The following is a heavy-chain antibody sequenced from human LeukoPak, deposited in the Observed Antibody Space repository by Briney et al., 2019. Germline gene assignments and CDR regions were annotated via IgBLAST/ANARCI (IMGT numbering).Heavy chain of an antibody. CDR1: GFIFSNYG. CDR2: IGSSGSTT. J-gene: IGHJ4*02. CDR3: AKSVAGLDH. V-gene: IGHV3-23*01. D-gene: IGHD2-21*01. Sequence: GGSLRLSCAASGFIFSNYGMSWVRQAPGKGLEWVSAIGSSGSTTYYADSVKGRFTISRDNSKNTLYLQMNSLRAEDTAVYYCAKSVAGLDHWGQGTLVTVSS.